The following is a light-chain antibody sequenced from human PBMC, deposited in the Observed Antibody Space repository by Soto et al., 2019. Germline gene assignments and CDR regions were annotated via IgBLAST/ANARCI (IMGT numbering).Light chain of an antibody. Sequence: QSALTQPPSASGSPGQSVTISCTGTSSDVGGYNYVSWYQQHPGKAPKLMIYEVTQRPSGVPDRFSGSKSGNTAALTVSGLLAEDEADYYCASYAGSNKVFGTGTQLTVL. CDR2: EVT. V-gene: IGLV2-8*01. CDR1: SSDVGGYNY. CDR3: ASYAGSNKV. J-gene: IGLJ1*01.